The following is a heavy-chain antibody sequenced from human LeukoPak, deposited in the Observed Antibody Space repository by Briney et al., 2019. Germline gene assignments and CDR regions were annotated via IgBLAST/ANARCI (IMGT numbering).Heavy chain of an antibody. J-gene: IGHJ6*02. CDR1: GFIFSNFR. V-gene: IGHV3-30*18. CDR2: ISSYRSHK. D-gene: IGHD3-10*01. Sequence: PGGPLRLSCAASGFIFSNFRMHWAPPPPDKARECVAVISSYRSHKYSADSVKGRFSISRGNSKNTLYLQMNNLTPEVSAIYYRAKDLVIGFGHYDYYHYGLDVWGQGTTITVTS. CDR3: AKDLVIGFGHYDYYHYGLDV.